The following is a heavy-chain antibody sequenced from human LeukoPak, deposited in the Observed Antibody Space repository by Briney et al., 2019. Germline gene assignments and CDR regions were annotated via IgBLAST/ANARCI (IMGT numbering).Heavy chain of an antibody. CDR3: ARDFSLWDSSGYWNY. Sequence: PSETLSLTCTVSGYSISSGYYWGWIRQPPGKGLEWIGSIYHSGSTYYNPSLKIRVTISVDTSKNQFSLKLSSVTAADTAVYYCARDFSLWDSSGYWNYWGQGTLVTVSS. D-gene: IGHD3-22*01. CDR1: GYSISSGYY. V-gene: IGHV4-38-2*02. J-gene: IGHJ4*02. CDR2: IYHSGST.